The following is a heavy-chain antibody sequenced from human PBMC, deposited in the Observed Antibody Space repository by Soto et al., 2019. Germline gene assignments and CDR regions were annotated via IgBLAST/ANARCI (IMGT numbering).Heavy chain of an antibody. D-gene: IGHD2-15*01. CDR3: AKERIFRLAVAY. V-gene: IGHV3-23*01. CDR2: ISGSGGST. J-gene: IGHJ4*02. Sequence: GGSLRLSCAASGFTFSSYAMSWVRQAPGKGLEWVSAISGSGGSTYYADSVKGRFTISRDNSKNTLYLQMNSLRADDTAVDYCAKERIFRLAVAYWGQGTLVTVSS. CDR1: GFTFSSYA.